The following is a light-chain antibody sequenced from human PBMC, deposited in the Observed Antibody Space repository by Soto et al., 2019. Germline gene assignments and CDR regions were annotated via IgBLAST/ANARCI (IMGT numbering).Light chain of an antibody. J-gene: IGLJ1*01. CDR3: QVWDSSSDHYV. CDR1: NIGSQS. V-gene: IGLV3-21*02. CDR2: DDS. Sequence: SYELTQPPSVSVAPGQTARIICGGNNIGSQSVHWYQQRPGQAPVLVVSDDSDRPSGIPERFSGSNSGNTATLTISRVEAGDEADYYCQVWDSSSDHYVFGTGTKVTVL.